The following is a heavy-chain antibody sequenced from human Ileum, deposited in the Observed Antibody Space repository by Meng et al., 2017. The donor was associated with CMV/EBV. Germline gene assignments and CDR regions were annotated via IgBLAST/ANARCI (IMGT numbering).Heavy chain of an antibody. J-gene: IGHJ4*02. D-gene: IGHD1-26*01. CDR1: GAPISSGSHS. CDR3: ARDLTNKWFYY. Sequence: QLTASGARLEKPAATLSLHFTASGAPISSGSHSWAWFRQPPGKRLEWIGSMYFSGIADYNPSLKSRVTISRHATQKQFSLRLTSVTAADSAVYFCARDLTNKWFYYWGQGTLVTVSS. CDR2: MYFSGIA. V-gene: IGHV4-39*07.